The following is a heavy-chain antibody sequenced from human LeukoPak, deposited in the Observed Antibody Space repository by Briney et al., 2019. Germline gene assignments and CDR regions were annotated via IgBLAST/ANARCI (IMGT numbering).Heavy chain of an antibody. CDR3: ARGSVYYDFWSGYYGGDAFDI. CDR2: INHSGST. D-gene: IGHD3-3*01. Sequence: SETLSLTCAVYGESFSGYYWSWIRQPPGKGLEWIGEINHSGSTNYNPSLKSRVTISVETSKNQFSLKLSSVTAADTAVYYCARGSVYYDFWSGYYGGDAFDIWGQGTMVTVSS. V-gene: IGHV4-34*01. CDR1: GESFSGYY. J-gene: IGHJ3*02.